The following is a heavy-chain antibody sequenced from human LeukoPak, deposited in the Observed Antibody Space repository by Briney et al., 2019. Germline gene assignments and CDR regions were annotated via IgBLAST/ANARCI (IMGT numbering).Heavy chain of an antibody. J-gene: IGHJ4*02. Sequence: GESLKISCKGSGYSSTSYWIGWVRQMPGKGLEWMGIIYPGDSDTRYSPSFQGQVTISADKSISTAYLQWSSLKASDTAMYYCATTTYYYDSSGYYYFDYWGQGTLVTVSS. V-gene: IGHV5-51*01. D-gene: IGHD3-22*01. CDR3: ATTTYYYDSSGYYYFDY. CDR1: GYSSTSYW. CDR2: IYPGDSDT.